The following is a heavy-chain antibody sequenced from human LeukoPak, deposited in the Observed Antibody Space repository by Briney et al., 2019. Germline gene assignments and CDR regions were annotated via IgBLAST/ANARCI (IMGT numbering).Heavy chain of an antibody. CDR3: TTKTGDFGNSFDL. Sequence: GGSLRLSCADSGVTFTNAWMSWVRQAPWKGLEWMGIIYPDDSDTTYSPSFQGHITISADKSLTTAYLQWTSLKASDTAMYYCTTKTGDFGNSFDLWGQGTMVTVSS. CDR1: GVTFTNAW. D-gene: IGHD7-27*01. CDR2: IYPDDSDT. V-gene: IGHV5-51*01. J-gene: IGHJ3*01.